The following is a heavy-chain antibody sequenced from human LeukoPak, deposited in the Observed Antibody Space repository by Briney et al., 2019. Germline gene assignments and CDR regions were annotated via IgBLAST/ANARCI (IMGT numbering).Heavy chain of an antibody. CDR3: TRDSGYSSGWYDIDY. CDR2: IRSKAYGGTT. Sequence: GGSLRLSCTASGFIFGDYAMSWVRQAPGKGLEWVGFIRSKAYGGTTEYAASVKGRFTISRDDSKSIAYLQMNSLKTEDTAVYYCTRDSGYSSGWYDIDYWGQGTLVTVSS. CDR1: GFIFGDYA. J-gene: IGHJ4*02. D-gene: IGHD6-19*01. V-gene: IGHV3-49*04.